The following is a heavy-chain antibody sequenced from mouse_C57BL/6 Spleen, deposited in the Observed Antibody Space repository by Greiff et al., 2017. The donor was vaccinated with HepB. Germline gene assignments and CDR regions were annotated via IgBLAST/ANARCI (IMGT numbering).Heavy chain of an antibody. CDR3: TIYDYDEGFAY. D-gene: IGHD2-4*01. V-gene: IGHV6-3*01. Sequence: EVKVEESGGGLVQPGGSIKLSCVASGFTFSNYWMNWVRQSPEKGLEWVAQIRLKSDNYATHYAESVKGRFTISRDDSKSSVYLQMNNLRAEDTGIYYCTIYDYDEGFAYWGQGTLVTVSA. J-gene: IGHJ3*01. CDR2: IRLKSDNYAT. CDR1: GFTFSNYW.